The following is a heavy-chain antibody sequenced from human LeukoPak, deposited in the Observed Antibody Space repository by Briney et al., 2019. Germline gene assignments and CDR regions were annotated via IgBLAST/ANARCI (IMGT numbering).Heavy chain of an antibody. Sequence: GGSLRLSCAASGFTFNNYALTWVRQAPGKGLEWVSVINGGRGDTYYVESVKGRLTISRDNSKNTLYLQMNSLRAGDTAVYYCAAMVRGAHYWGQGTLVTVSS. V-gene: IGHV3-23*01. CDR3: AAMVRGAHY. CDR2: INGGRGDT. D-gene: IGHD3-10*01. CDR1: GFTFNNYA. J-gene: IGHJ4*02.